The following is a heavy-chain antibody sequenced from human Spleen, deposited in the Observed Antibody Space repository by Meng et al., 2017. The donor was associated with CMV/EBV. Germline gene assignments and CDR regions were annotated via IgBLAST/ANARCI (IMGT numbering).Heavy chain of an antibody. D-gene: IGHD3-3*01. CDR2: IKQDGSEK. CDR3: ARGLFLEWFLDY. Sequence: GGSLRLSCAASGFTFSSYWMSWVRQAPGKGLEWVANIKQDGSEKYYVDSVKGRFTISRDNAKKSLDLQMNSLRPDDTAVYYCARGLFLEWFLDYWGQGTVVTVSS. CDR1: GFTFSSYW. V-gene: IGHV3-7*04. J-gene: IGHJ4*02.